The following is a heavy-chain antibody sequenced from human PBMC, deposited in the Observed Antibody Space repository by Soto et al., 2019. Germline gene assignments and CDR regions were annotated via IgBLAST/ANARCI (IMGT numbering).Heavy chain of an antibody. CDR3: ARNGTLTGYSYGMDV. Sequence: QVQLVQSGAELRKPGSSVKVSCKASGGTFSDFTINWVRQAPGQRLEWMGGIIPICDTVNYAEKFQGRVTITADESTSTSFMEVSSLRSEDTAVYYCARNGTLTGYSYGMDVWGQGTMVTVSS. J-gene: IGHJ6*02. CDR2: IIPICDTV. D-gene: IGHD1-1*01. V-gene: IGHV1-69*01. CDR1: GGTFSDFT.